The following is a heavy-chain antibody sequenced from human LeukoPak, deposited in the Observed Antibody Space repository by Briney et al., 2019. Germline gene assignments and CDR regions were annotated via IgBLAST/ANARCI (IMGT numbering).Heavy chain of an antibody. CDR1: GGSFSGYY. V-gene: IGHV3-7*01. J-gene: IGHJ4*02. D-gene: IGHD3-22*01. CDR2: INQDGSEK. CDR3: ARGLRYYYDSSGYYYFDY. Sequence: QPSETLSLTCAVYGGSFSGYYWSWIRQPPGKGLEWVANINQDGSEKYYVDSVKGRFTISRDNAKNSLYLLMNSLRAEDTAVYYCARGLRYYYDSSGYYYFDYWGQGTLVTVSS.